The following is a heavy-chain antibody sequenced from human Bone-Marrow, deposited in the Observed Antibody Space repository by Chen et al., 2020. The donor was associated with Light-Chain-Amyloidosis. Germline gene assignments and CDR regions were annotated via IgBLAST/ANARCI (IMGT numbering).Heavy chain of an antibody. Sequence: GPEVKKPGESLKISCKGSGYTFPNYWIGWVRQMPGKGLEWMGVIYPDDSDARYSPSFEGQVTISADKSITTAXXXXXXXXASXXXMYYCARRRDGYNFDYWGQGTLVTVSS. CDR3: ARRRDGYNFDY. V-gene: IGHV5-51*01. D-gene: IGHD2-21*01. CDR1: GYTFPNYW. J-gene: IGHJ4*02. CDR2: IYPDDSDA.